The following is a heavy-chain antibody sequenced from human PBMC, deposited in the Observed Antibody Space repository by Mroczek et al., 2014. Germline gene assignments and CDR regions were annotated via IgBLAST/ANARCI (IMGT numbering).Heavy chain of an antibody. V-gene: IGHV4-59*01. J-gene: IGHJ3*02. Sequence: QVQLVESGPGLVKPSETLSLTCTVSGGSISSYYWSWIRQPPGKGLEWIGYIYYSGSTNYNPSLKSRVTISVDTSKNQFSLKLSSVTAADTAVYYCAREYYYDSSGYKAAFDIWGQGTMVTVSS. CDR1: GGSISSYY. CDR2: IYYSGST. D-gene: IGHD3-22*01. CDR3: AREYYYDSSGYKAAFDI.